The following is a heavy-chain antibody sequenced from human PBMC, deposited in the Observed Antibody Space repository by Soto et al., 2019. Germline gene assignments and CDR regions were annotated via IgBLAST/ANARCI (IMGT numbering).Heavy chain of an antibody. CDR2: IHSSGST. CDR1: GGSINSYY. D-gene: IGHD3-9*01. V-gene: IGHV4-59*08. CDR3: ASVPSDILTGYYIPYYFDY. J-gene: IGHJ4*02. Sequence: PSETLSLTCTVSGGSINSYYWSWIRQPPGKGLEWIGYIHSSGSTYYNPSLKSRVTISVDTSKNQFSLKLSSVTAADTAVYYCASVPSDILTGYYIPYYFDYWGQGTLVTVSS.